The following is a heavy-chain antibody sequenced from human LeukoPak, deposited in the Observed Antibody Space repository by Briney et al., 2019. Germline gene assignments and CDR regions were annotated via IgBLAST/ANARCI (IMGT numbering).Heavy chain of an antibody. Sequence: GGSLRLSCAASGFTFSSYGMHWVRPAPGKGLEWVAVIWHDGSNKYYADSVKGRFTISRDNSKNTLYVQMNSLRAEDTAVYYCAKNRDSRHYYGSGTQYYFDYWGQGTLVTVSS. CDR3: AKNRDSRHYYGSGTQYYFDY. J-gene: IGHJ4*02. V-gene: IGHV3-33*06. CDR1: GFTFSSYG. D-gene: IGHD3-10*01. CDR2: IWHDGSNK.